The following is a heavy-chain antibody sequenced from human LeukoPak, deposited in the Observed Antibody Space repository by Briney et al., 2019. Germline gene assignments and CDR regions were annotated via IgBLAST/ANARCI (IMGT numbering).Heavy chain of an antibody. CDR2: ISHSATT. D-gene: IGHD2-15*01. CDR3: ARVNTPVATFDY. Sequence: SETLSLTCNVSGYSISGTFYGAWIRQPPGKGLEWIATISHSATTYYTPSLKSRLTMSVDTSKNQFSLKLSSVTVADTAVNYCARVNTPVATFDYWGQGTLVTVSS. CDR1: GYSISGTFY. V-gene: IGHV4-38-2*02. J-gene: IGHJ4*02.